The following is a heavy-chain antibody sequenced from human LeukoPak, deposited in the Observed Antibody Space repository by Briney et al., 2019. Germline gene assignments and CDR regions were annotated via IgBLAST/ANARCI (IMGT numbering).Heavy chain of an antibody. Sequence: ASVKVSCKASGYTFTGYYMHWVRQAPGQGLEWMGWINPNSGGTNYAQKFQGRVTMTGDTSISTAYMELSRLRSDDTAVYYCARSSSIAMAGHWGQGTLVVVSS. CDR2: INPNSGGT. V-gene: IGHV1-2*02. CDR1: GYTFTGYY. J-gene: IGHJ4*02. CDR3: ARSSSIAMAGH. D-gene: IGHD6-19*01.